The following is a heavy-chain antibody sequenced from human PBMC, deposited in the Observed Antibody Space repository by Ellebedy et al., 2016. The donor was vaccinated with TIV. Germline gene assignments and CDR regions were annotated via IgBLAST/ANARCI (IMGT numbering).Heavy chain of an antibody. CDR1: GLTFSRYW. J-gene: IGHJ6*03. CDR2: INPDGSVE. Sequence: GESLKISCVDSGLTFSRYWMSWVRQTPGRGLEWVANINPDGSVEHYVDSVMGRYTISRGNARNSLYLQMNSLRVDDTAVYYCARGRSHMDVWGTGTTVTVSS. CDR3: ARGRSHMDV. V-gene: IGHV3-7*04.